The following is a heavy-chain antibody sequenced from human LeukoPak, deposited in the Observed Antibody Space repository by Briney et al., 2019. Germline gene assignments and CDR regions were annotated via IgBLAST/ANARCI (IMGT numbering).Heavy chain of an antibody. D-gene: IGHD6-13*01. J-gene: IGHJ5*02. V-gene: IGHV4-34*01. CDR2: INHSGST. Sequence: SETLSLTCAVYGGSFSGYYWSWIRQPPGKGLEWIGEINHSGSTNYNPSLKSRVTISVDTSKNQFSLKLSSVTAADTAVYYCARGGRYSSSWPWVQGTLVTVSS. CDR1: GGSFSGYY. CDR3: ARGGRYSSSWP.